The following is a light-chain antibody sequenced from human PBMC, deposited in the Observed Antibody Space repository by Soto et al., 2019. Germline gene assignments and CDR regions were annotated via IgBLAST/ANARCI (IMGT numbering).Light chain of an antibody. V-gene: IGLV2-18*02. Sequence: QSVLTQPPSVSGSPGQSVTISCTGTSSDVGSSNRVSWYQQPPGTPPKVMIYDVSNRPSGVPDRFSGSKSGSTASLTISGLQAEDESDYYCSSYTSSNAYVFGTGTKLTVL. CDR3: SSYTSSNAYV. J-gene: IGLJ1*01. CDR1: SSDVGSSNR. CDR2: DVS.